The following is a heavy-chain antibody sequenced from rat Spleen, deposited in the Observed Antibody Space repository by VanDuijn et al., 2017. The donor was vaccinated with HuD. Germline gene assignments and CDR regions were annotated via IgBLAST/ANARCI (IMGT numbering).Heavy chain of an antibody. CDR2: ISYSGST. CDR1: GYSITSNY. V-gene: IGHV3-1*01. J-gene: IGHJ4*01. D-gene: IGHD1-2*01. Sequence: EVQLQESGPGLVKPSQSLSLTCSVTGYSITSNYWGWIRKFPGNKMEWIGHISYSGSTSYNPSLKSRISITRDTSKNQFFLQLNSVTTEDTAKYYGVRAAISPYVMDAWGQGASVTVSS. CDR3: VRAAISPYVMDA.